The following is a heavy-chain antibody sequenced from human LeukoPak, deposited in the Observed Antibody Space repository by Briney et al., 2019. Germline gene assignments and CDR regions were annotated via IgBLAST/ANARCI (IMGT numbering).Heavy chain of an antibody. V-gene: IGHV4-34*01. CDR3: ARGLITMVRGVIRPDAFDI. D-gene: IGHD3-10*01. Sequence: PSETLSLTCAVYGGSFSGYYWSWIRQPPGKGLEWIGEINHSGSTNYNPSLKSRVTISGDTSKNQFSLKLSSVTAADTAVYYCARGLITMVRGVIRPDAFDIWGQGTMVTVSS. CDR2: INHSGST. J-gene: IGHJ3*02. CDR1: GGSFSGYY.